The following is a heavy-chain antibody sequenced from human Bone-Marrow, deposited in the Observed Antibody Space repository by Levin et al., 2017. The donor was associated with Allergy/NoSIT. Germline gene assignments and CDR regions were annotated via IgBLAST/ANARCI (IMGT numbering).Heavy chain of an antibody. D-gene: IGHD2-15*01. Sequence: GESLKISCKGSGYSFTSYWIGWVRQMPGKGLEWMGIIYPGDSDTRYSPSFQGQVTISADKSISTAYLQWSSLKASDTAMYYCARSPVAAKDYNWFDPWGQGTLVTVSS. CDR1: GYSFTSYW. CDR3: ARSPVAAKDYNWFDP. CDR2: IYPGDSDT. V-gene: IGHV5-51*01. J-gene: IGHJ5*02.